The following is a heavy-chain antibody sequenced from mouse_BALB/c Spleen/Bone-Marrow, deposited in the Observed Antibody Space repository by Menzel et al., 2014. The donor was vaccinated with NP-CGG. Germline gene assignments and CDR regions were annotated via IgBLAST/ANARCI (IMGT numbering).Heavy chain of an antibody. Sequence: QVQLQQSAAELARPGASVKMSCKASGYTFTSYTMHWVKQRPGQGLEWIGYINPSSGCTEYNQKFKDKTTLTADKSSSTAYMQLSSLTSDDSAVYYCAREEWSTGFAYWGQGTLVTVSA. V-gene: IGHV1-4*02. J-gene: IGHJ3*01. D-gene: IGHD1-1*02. CDR1: GYTFTSYT. CDR3: AREEWSTGFAY. CDR2: INPSSGCT.